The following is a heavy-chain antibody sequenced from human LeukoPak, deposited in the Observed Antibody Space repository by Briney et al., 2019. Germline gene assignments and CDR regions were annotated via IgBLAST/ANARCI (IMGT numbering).Heavy chain of an antibody. J-gene: IGHJ5*02. CDR3: ARDNSVGDVAWWFDP. D-gene: IGHD1-26*01. CDR2: INPSGSST. V-gene: IGHV1-46*01. CDR1: GYTFTGYY. Sequence: ASVKVSCKASGYTFTGYYMHWVRQAPGQGLEWLGLINPSGSSTLYAQKFQGRVTMARDMSTTTDYMELSSLRSEDTAVYYCARDNSVGDVAWWFDPWGQGTLVTVSS.